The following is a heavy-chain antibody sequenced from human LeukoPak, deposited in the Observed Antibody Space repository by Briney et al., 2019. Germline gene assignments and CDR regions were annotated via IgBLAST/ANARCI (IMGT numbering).Heavy chain of an antibody. CDR2: TYYSGST. J-gene: IGHJ6*02. CDR3: ARHYYYYYGMDV. Sequence: SETLSLTCAVYGGSFSGYYWSWIRQPPGKGLEWIGYTYYSGSTNYNPSLKSRVTISVDTSKNQFSLKLSSVTAADTAVYYCARHYYYYYGMDVWGQGTTVTVSS. CDR1: GGSFSGYY. V-gene: IGHV4-59*08.